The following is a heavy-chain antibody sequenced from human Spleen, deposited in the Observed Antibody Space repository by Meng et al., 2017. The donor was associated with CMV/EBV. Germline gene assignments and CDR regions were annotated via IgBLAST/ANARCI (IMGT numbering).Heavy chain of an antibody. J-gene: IGHJ4*02. CDR2: VSWNGSRT. Sequence: GESLKISCAASGFTSFYGMQWVRQAPGKGLEWVSGVSWNGSRTHYADSVKGRFIISRDNSRNFLYQQMNSLRPEDMAVYYCARDKSGSSWLFDYWGQGTLVTVSS. CDR3: ARDKSGSSWLFDY. CDR1: GFTSFYG. D-gene: IGHD6-13*01. V-gene: IGHV3-19*01.